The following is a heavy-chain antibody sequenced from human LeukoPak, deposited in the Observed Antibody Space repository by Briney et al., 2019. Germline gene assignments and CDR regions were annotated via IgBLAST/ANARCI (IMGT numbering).Heavy chain of an antibody. CDR1: GGSIRSSYYY. CDR3: ARSYIVVVPAALYNWFDP. D-gene: IGHD2-2*01. Sequence: SETLSLTCTVSGGSIRSSYYYWGWIRQPPGKGLEWIGSIYDSGSTYYNPTLKSRVTISVDTSKNQFSLKLNSVTAADTAVYYCARSYIVVVPAALYNWFDPWGQGTLVTVSS. V-gene: IGHV4-39*01. J-gene: IGHJ5*02. CDR2: IYDSGST.